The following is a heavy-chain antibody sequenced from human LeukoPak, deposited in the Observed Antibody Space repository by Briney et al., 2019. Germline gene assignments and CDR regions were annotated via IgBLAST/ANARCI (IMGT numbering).Heavy chain of an antibody. CDR1: GFNFQYAW. Sequence: GGSLRLSCAGSGFNFQYAWMTWVRQAPGKRLEWVGFIRSKASGGTTEYTASVKGRFTISRDDSKSIAYLQMNSLITEDTAVYYCTRGYSIDYWGQGTQVTVSS. D-gene: IGHD4-11*01. V-gene: IGHV3-49*02. J-gene: IGHJ4*02. CDR2: IRSKASGGTT. CDR3: TRGYSIDY.